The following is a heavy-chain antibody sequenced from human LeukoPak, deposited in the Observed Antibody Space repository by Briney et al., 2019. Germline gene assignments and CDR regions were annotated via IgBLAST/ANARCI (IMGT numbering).Heavy chain of an antibody. CDR3: ARPQFGYGGNLPFDY. CDR2: ISGSGGST. J-gene: IGHJ4*02. V-gene: IGHV3-23*01. D-gene: IGHD4-23*01. Sequence: PGGSLRLSCAASGFTFSSYAMSWVRQAPGKGLEWVSAISGSGGSTYYADSVKGRFTISRDNSKNTLYLQMNSLRAEDTAVYYCARPQFGYGGNLPFDYWGQGTLVTVSS. CDR1: GFTFSSYA.